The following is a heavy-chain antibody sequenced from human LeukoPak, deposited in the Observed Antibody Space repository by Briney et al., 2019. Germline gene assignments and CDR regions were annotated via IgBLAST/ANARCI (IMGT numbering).Heavy chain of an antibody. D-gene: IGHD2-2*01. CDR2: IYHSRSF. V-gene: IGHV4-38-2*01. CDR1: GYSISSGYY. CDR3: ARVTTSSAMEDYFDY. Sequence: SETLTLTCAVSGYSISSGYYWGWIRQPPGKGLEWIGNIYHSRSFYSNPSLKSRVTISVDTSKNQFSLKLSSVTAADTAVYYCARVTTSSAMEDYFDYWGQGTLVTVSS. J-gene: IGHJ4*02.